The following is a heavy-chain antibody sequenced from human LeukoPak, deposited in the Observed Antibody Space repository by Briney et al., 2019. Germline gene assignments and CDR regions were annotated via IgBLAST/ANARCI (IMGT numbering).Heavy chain of an antibody. CDR1: GGTFSSYA. D-gene: IGHD4-17*01. Sequence: SCKASGGTFSSYAMHWGRQAPGKGLEWVAVISYDGRNKYYADSVKGRFTISRDNSKNTLYLQMNSLRAEDTAVYYCARDRGRTWGTTVTTYWFDPWGQGALVSVSS. V-gene: IGHV3-30*04. J-gene: IGHJ5*02. CDR3: ARDRGRTWGTTVTTYWFDP. CDR2: ISYDGRNK.